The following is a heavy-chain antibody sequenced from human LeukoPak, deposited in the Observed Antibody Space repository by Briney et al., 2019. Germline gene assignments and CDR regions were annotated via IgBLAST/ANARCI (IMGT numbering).Heavy chain of an antibody. CDR2: ISSSSSYI. Sequence: GGSLRLSCAASGLIFSSYSMNWVRQAPGKGLEWVSPISSSSSYIYYADSLKGRFTISRDNAKNSLYLQMNSLTAEDTAVYYCAREPDLLDAFDIWGQGTMVTVSS. CDR3: AREPDLLDAFDI. J-gene: IGHJ3*02. V-gene: IGHV3-21*01. CDR1: GLIFSSYS.